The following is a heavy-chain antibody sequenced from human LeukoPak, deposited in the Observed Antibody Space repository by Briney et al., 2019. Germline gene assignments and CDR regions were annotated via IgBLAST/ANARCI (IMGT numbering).Heavy chain of an antibody. D-gene: IGHD6-19*01. J-gene: IGHJ4*02. V-gene: IGHV7-4-1*02. Sequence: ASVKDSCKASGYTFTSYAMNWVRQAPGQGLEWMGWINTNTGNPTYAQGFTGRFVFSLDTSVSTAYLQISSLKAEDTVVYYCARDLGSSGWYFPRHYWGQGTLVTVSS. CDR2: INTNTGNP. CDR3: ARDLGSSGWYFPRHY. CDR1: GYTFTSYA.